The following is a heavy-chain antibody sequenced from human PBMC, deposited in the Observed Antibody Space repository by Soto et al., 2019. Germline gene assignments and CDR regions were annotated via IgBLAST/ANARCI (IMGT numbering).Heavy chain of an antibody. CDR2: IDSSGTT. CDR3: ALGMFMDV. D-gene: IGHD3-16*01. CDR1: GVSITTSGHY. V-gene: IGHV4-31*03. J-gene: IGHJ6*03. Sequence: QVQLQESGPGLVKPSQTLSLSCSVSGVSITTSGHYWNWVRQRPGRGLEWIGYIDSSGTTYYNPSLKTRLAMSVEPSTNQFSLKLSSVTAADTAIHFCALGMFMDVWGRGTTVIVSS.